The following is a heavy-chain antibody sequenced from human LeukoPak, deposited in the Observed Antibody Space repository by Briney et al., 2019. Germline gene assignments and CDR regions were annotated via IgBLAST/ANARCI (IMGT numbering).Heavy chain of an antibody. V-gene: IGHV3-30*18. CDR1: GFTFSSYG. CDR3: AKDLEPYTSGWYGDY. J-gene: IGHJ4*02. Sequence: GRSLRLSCAASGFTFSSYGMQWVRQAPGKGLEWVAVISYDGSNTYYADSVKGRFTISGDNSKNTLYLQMNSLRVEDTAVYHCAKDLEPYTSGWYGDYWGQGTLVTVSS. D-gene: IGHD6-19*01. CDR2: ISYDGSNT.